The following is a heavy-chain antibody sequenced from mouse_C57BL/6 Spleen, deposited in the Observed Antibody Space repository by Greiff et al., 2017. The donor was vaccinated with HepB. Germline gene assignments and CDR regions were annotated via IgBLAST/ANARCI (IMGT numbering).Heavy chain of an antibody. J-gene: IGHJ4*01. D-gene: IGHD2-2*01. V-gene: IGHV1-18*01. CDR3: ARAPIYYGYDGYAMDY. Sequence: EVQLQQSGPELVKPGASVKIPCKASGYTFTDYDMDWVKQSHGKSLEWIGDINPNNGGTIYNQKFKGKATLTVDKSSSTAYMELRSLTSEDTAFYYCARAPIYYGYDGYAMDYWGQGTSVTVSS. CDR1: GYTFTDYD. CDR2: INPNNGGT.